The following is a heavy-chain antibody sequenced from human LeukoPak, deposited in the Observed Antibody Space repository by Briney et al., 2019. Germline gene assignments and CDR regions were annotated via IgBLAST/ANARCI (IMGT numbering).Heavy chain of an antibody. V-gene: IGHV7-4-1*02. D-gene: IGHD3-10*01. CDR2: INTDTGNP. CDR1: GYKFISYA. CDR3: ARGGYYGGSGTYGFFDC. J-gene: IGHJ4*02. Sequence: ASVKVSCKGSGYKFISYAMNWVRQAPGQGPEWMGWINTDTGNPTYARGFTGQYVFSVDTSVTTAYLQINSLRTEDTAVYYCARGGYYGGSGTYGFFDCWGQGSLVTVSS.